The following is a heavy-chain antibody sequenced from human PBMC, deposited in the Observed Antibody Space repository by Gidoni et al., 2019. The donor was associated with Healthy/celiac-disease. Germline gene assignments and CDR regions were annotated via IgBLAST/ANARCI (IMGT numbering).Heavy chain of an antibody. Sequence: EVQLVESGGGLVQPGGSLRLSCSASGFTFSSYAMHWVRQAPGKGLEYVSAISSNGGSTYYADSVKGRFTISRDNSKNTLYLQMSSLRAEDTAVYYCVKDAEQGIAVAGPFDYWGQGTLVTVSS. CDR1: GFTFSSYA. CDR2: ISSNGGST. D-gene: IGHD6-19*01. V-gene: IGHV3-64D*08. CDR3: VKDAEQGIAVAGPFDY. J-gene: IGHJ4*02.